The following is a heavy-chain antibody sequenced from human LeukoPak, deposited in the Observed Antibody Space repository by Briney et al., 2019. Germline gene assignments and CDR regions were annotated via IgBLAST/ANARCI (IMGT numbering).Heavy chain of an antibody. CDR3: SRHAVRYMDV. CDR2: IYYSGST. D-gene: IGHD3-10*01. J-gene: IGHJ6*03. V-gene: IGHV4-39*01. CDR1: GCSISSSSYY. Sequence: SETLSLTCTVSGCSISSSSYYWGWIGQPPGKGLVWIGSIYYSGSTYYNPSLKSRVTISVDTSKNQFSLKLSSVTAADTAVYYCSRHAVRYMDVWGKGTTVTVSS.